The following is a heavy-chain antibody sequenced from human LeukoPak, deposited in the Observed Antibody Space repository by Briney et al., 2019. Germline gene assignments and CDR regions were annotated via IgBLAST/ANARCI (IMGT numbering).Heavy chain of an antibody. V-gene: IGHV3-15*01. CDR1: GFTFNNAW. D-gene: IGHD5-18*01. CDR3: TTLYNYASGGMDV. CDR2: IKSKTDGGTT. Sequence: PGGSLRLSCAASGFTFNNAWMSWVRQAPGKGLEWVGRIKSKTDGGTTDYAAPVKGRFTISRDDSKNTLYLQMNSVKTEDTAVYYCTTLYNYASGGMDVWGQGTTVTVSS. J-gene: IGHJ6*02.